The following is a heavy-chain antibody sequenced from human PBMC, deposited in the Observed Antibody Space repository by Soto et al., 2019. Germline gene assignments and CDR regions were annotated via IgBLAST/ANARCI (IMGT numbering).Heavy chain of an antibody. CDR2: IYYSGST. V-gene: IGHV4-59*01. CDR1: GGSISSYY. Sequence: PAETLSLTCTVSGGSISSYYWSWIRQPPGKGLEWIGYIYYSGSTNYNPSLKSRVTISVDTSKNQFSLKLSSVTAAGTAVYYCARARIAVAGTGSGWFDPWGQGTLVTVSS. J-gene: IGHJ5*02. D-gene: IGHD6-19*01. CDR3: ARARIAVAGTGSGWFDP.